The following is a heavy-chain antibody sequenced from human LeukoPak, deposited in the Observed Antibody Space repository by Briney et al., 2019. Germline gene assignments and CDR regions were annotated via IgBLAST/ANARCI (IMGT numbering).Heavy chain of an antibody. CDR2: ITPILGIA. V-gene: IGHV1-69*04. CDR3: ARDPRVYYDSSGYYFDY. D-gene: IGHD3-22*01. CDR1: GGTFSSYT. J-gene: IGHJ4*02. Sequence: GASVKVSCKASGGTFSSYTISWVRQAPGQGLEWMGRITPILGIANYAQKFQGRVTITADTSTSTAYMELSSLRSEDTAVYYCARDPRVYYDSSGYYFDYWGQGTLVTVSS.